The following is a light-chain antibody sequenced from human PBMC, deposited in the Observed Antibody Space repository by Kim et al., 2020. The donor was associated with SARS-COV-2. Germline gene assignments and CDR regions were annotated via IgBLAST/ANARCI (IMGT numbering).Light chain of an antibody. CDR2: AIS. J-gene: IGKJ1*01. Sequence: EIVLTQSPGTLSLSPGERATLSCRASQSVSSNSLGWYQQKPGQAPRLLIYAISRRATGIPDRFSGSGSGTDFTLPISRLEPEDFAVYYCHRYGTSPWTFGQGTKVDIK. CDR1: QSVSSNS. CDR3: HRYGTSPWT. V-gene: IGKV3-20*01.